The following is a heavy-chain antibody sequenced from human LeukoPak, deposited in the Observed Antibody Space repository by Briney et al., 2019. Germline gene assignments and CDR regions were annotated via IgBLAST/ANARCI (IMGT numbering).Heavy chain of an antibody. Sequence: ASVKVSRKASGYTFSSYGISWVRQAPGQGLEWMGWISAYNGNTNYAQILQGRVTMTTDTSTSTAYMELRSLRSDDTAVYYCARVLVVVVTAYAFDIWGQGTMVTVSS. V-gene: IGHV1-18*01. CDR3: ARVLVVVVTAYAFDI. J-gene: IGHJ3*02. CDR1: GYTFSSYG. D-gene: IGHD2-21*02. CDR2: ISAYNGNT.